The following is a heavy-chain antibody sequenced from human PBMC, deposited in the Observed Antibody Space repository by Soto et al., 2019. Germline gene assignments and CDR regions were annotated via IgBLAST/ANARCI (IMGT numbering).Heavy chain of an antibody. Sequence: EVQLVESGGGLVQPGGSLKLSCAASGFTFSGSAMHWVRQAPGKGLEWVGRIRSKANSYDTVYAASVKGRFTIYRADSRNTAYMQMNSLKTEDTAVYYCTRPGDSNGYTFDYWGQGTLVTVSS. CDR1: GFTFSGSA. CDR2: IRSKANSYDT. CDR3: TRPGDSNGYTFDY. V-gene: IGHV3-73*02. D-gene: IGHD3-22*01. J-gene: IGHJ4*02.